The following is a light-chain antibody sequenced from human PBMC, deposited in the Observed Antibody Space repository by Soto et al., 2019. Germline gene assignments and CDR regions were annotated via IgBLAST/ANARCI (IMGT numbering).Light chain of an antibody. J-gene: IGLJ2*01. V-gene: IGLV3-21*04. CDR3: QVWNSSSDRVV. CDR1: NIGSKS. CDR2: YDS. Sequence: SYELTQPPSVSVAPGKTARITCGGNNIGSKSVHWYRQKPGQAPILVIYYDSDRPSGIPERFSGSNSGNTATLTISRVEAGDEADYYCQVWNSSSDRVVFGGGTKLTVL.